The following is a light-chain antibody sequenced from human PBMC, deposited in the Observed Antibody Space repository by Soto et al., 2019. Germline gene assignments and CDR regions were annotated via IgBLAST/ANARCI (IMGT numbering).Light chain of an antibody. V-gene: IGKV1-33*01. Sequence: DIQMTQSPSSLSASVGDRVTISCQASQDISSYLNWYQQKPGKAPKLLIYDPSNLETGVPSRFSGSGSGTEFTLTISSLQSEDLAFYSCQPYNNWPRTFGQGTKVDIK. J-gene: IGKJ1*01. CDR1: QDISSY. CDR2: DPS. CDR3: QPYNNWPRT.